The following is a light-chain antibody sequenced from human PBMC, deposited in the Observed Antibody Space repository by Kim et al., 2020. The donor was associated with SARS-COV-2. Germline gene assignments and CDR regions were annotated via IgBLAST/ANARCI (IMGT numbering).Light chain of an antibody. CDR3: HQFNSYPRS. CDR1: QGISNY. J-gene: IGKJ1*01. Sequence: SSVGDRVTITCRASQGISNYLAWYQQNPDKAPKLLIYGASTLQSGVPSRFSGSGSGTDFTLTISSLQPEDFATYSCHQFNSYPRSFGQGTKVDIK. V-gene: IGKV1-9*01. CDR2: GAS.